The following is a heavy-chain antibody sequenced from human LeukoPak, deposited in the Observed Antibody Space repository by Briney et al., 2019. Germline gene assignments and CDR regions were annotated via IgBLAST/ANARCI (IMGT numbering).Heavy chain of an antibody. CDR1: GGTFSSYG. J-gene: IGHJ4*02. CDR3: ARGWYYYDSSGYYYDY. V-gene: IGHV1-18*01. CDR2: ISVYNGNT. Sequence: ASVKVSCKASGGTFSSYGISWVRQAPGQGLEWMGWISVYNGNTNYAQKLQGRVNMTTDTSTSTAYMELRSLRSDDTAVYYCARGWYYYDSSGYYYDYWGQGTLVTVSS. D-gene: IGHD3-22*01.